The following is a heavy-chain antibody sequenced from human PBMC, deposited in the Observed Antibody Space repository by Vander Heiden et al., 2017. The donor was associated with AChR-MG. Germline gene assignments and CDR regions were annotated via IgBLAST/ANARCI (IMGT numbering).Heavy chain of an antibody. Sequence: QVQLVQSGAEVKKPGASVKLSCKSSGYIFTNYGIHWVRQAPGQGLEWMGWINTGNGNTQDSQKVQDRVTITRDTAASTAYMELKSLRSEDTAVYYCARASRDLSGGYYLIEWGDNFDYWGQGTRVTVSS. CDR2: INTGNGNT. CDR3: ARASRDLSGGYYLIEWGDNFDY. D-gene: IGHD1-26*01. J-gene: IGHJ4*02. V-gene: IGHV1-3*04. CDR1: GYIFTNYG.